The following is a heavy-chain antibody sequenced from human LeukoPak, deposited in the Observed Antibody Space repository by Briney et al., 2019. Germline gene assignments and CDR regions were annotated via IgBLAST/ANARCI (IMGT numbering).Heavy chain of an antibody. CDR1: GGSFSGYY. CDR3: ARGALAAIKGSTTGWFDP. J-gene: IGHJ5*02. CDR2: INHSGST. V-gene: IGHV4-34*01. D-gene: IGHD2-2*01. Sequence: PSGTLSLTCAVYGGSFSGYYWSWIRQPPGKGLEWIGEINHSGSTNYNPSLKSRVTISVDTSKNQFSLKLSSVTAADTAVYYCARGALAAIKGSTTGWFDPWGQGTLVTVSS.